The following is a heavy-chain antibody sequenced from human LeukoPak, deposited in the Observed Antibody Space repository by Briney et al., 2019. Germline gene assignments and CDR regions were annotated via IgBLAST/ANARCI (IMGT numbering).Heavy chain of an antibody. CDR3: ARGSFIAARQYYFDY. D-gene: IGHD6-6*01. Sequence: ASVKVSCKASGGTFSSYAISWVRQAPGQGLEWMGIINPSGGSTSYAQKFQGRVTMTRDMSTSTVYMELSSLRSEDTAVYYCARGSFIAARQYYFDYWGQGTLVTVSS. CDR2: INPSGGST. CDR1: GGTFSSYA. J-gene: IGHJ4*02. V-gene: IGHV1-46*01.